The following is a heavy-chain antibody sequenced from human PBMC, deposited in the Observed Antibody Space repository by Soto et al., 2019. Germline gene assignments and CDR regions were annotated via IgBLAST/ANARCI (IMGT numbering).Heavy chain of an antibody. CDR3: ATQRDYGDYGAFDF. CDR1: GYTLTGYY. D-gene: IGHD4-17*01. CDR2: INPNSGDT. Sequence: QVQLVQSGAEVKKPGASVKVSCKASGYTLTGYYMHWVRQAPVQGLEWMGWINPNSGDTNYAQKFQGWVTMTRDTSISTAYLELSRLRADDTAVYYWATQRDYGDYGAFDFWGQGTLVTVSS. V-gene: IGHV1-2*04. J-gene: IGHJ4*02.